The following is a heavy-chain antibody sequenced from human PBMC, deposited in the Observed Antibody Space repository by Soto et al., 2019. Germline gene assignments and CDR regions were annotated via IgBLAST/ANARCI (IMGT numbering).Heavy chain of an antibody. CDR3: ARRSAESDRGGSFDY. CDR1: GLIFDNYW. J-gene: IGHJ4*02. CDR2: INQDGSEE. Sequence: SLRLSCAASGLIFDNYWMSWLRQAPGKGLEWVANINQDGSEEYYVDSVKGRFTISRDNAKNSLYMQMNSLRAEDTAVYYCARRSAESDRGGSFDYWGQGTLVTVSS. D-gene: IGHD3-22*01. V-gene: IGHV3-7*01.